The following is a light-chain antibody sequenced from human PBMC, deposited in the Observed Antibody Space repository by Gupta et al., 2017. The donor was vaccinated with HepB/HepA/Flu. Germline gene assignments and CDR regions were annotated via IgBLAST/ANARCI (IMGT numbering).Light chain of an antibody. Sequence: IQLTQSPSFLSASVGDRVTITCRASQGISSYLDWYQQKPGKAPKLLIYAASTLQSGVPSRFSGSGSGTEFTLTISSLQPEDFATYYCQQLNSYPITFGQGTRLEIK. CDR2: AAS. J-gene: IGKJ5*01. CDR3: QQLNSYPIT. CDR1: QGISSY. V-gene: IGKV1-9*01.